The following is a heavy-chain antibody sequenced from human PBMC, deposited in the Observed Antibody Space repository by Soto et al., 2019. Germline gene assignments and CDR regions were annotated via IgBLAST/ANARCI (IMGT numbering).Heavy chain of an antibody. CDR3: ARTPRAQMVVLEAATRFDY. Sequence: ASVKVSCKASGYTFTTYGFNWVRQAPGQGLEWMGWISPYNGDTNYAQNFQGRVTLTTDTSTSTAYMELRSLTSDDTAIYYCARTPRAQMVVLEAATRFDYWGQGTLVTVSS. D-gene: IGHD2-15*01. CDR1: GYTFTTYG. CDR2: ISPYNGDT. V-gene: IGHV1-18*04. J-gene: IGHJ4*02.